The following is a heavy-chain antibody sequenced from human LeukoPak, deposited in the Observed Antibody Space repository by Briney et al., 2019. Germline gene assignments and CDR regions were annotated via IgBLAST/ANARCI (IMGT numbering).Heavy chain of an antibody. CDR3: ARLESSGWPLYNNYGMDV. CDR2: MNPNNGNT. J-gene: IGHJ6*02. CDR1: GYTFTSYD. V-gene: IGHV1-8*01. D-gene: IGHD6-25*01. Sequence: PVASLKVSCKASGYTFTSYDINWVRQATGQGLEWMGWMNPNNGNTDYAQNLQGRVTMTRSTSISTAYMELSSLRSEDTAVYYCARLESSGWPLYNNYGMDVGGQGTTVTVSS.